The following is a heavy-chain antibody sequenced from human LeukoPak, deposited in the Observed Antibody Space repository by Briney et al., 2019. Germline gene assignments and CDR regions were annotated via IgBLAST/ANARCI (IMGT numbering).Heavy chain of an antibody. CDR2: INSVGRNT. V-gene: IGHV3-74*01. CDR1: GFAFSSYW. D-gene: IGHD2-2*01. CDR3: ARALTRGIVVVPAAIGY. Sequence: GGSLRLSCAASGFAFSSYWMHWVRQAPGDGLVWVSRINSVGRNTSYADSVKGRLTISRDNAKNTLYLQMNSLRAEDTAMYYCARALTRGIVVVPAAIGYWGQGALVTVSS. J-gene: IGHJ4*02.